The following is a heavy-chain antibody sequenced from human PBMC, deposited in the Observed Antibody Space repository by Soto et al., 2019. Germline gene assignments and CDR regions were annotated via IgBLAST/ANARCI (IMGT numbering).Heavy chain of an antibody. D-gene: IGHD6-25*01. J-gene: IGHJ4*02. CDR2: MNPDGSDK. CDR1: GFTFNSCW. Sequence: GGSLRLSCVGSGFTFNSCWMTWVRQAPGKGLEWVANMNPDGSDKYYVDSVRGRFTISKDNAKNSLYLQMNSLRADDTAVYYCECAAAVDYWGQGTQVTVSS. V-gene: IGHV3-7*01. CDR3: ECAAAVDY.